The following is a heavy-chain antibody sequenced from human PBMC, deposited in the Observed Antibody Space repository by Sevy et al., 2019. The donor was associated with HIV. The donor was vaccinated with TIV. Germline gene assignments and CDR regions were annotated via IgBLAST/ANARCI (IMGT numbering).Heavy chain of an antibody. V-gene: IGHV3-21*01. CDR2: ISSSSNYI. J-gene: IGHJ6*02. Sequence: GGSLRLSCVASGFTFSTWSMNWVRQAPGKGLERVSLISSSSNYIYYADSVKGRFTISRDNAKHSLYLQMNSLRAEDTAVYYCASDRDGSGSSGGYGMDVWGQGTTVTVSS. CDR3: ASDRDGSGSSGGYGMDV. D-gene: IGHD3-10*01. CDR1: GFTFSTWS.